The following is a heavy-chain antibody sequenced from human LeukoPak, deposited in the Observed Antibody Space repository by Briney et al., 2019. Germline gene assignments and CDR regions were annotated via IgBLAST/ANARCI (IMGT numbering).Heavy chain of an antibody. Sequence: ASVKVSCKASGYTFTGYYMHWVRQAPGQGLEWMGRINPNSGGTNYAQKFQGRVTMTRDTSISTTYMELSRLRSDDTAVYYCARDLAIYDSSGYWGQGTLVTVSS. CDR1: GYTFTGYY. CDR2: INPNSGGT. CDR3: ARDLAIYDSSGY. D-gene: IGHD3-22*01. V-gene: IGHV1-2*06. J-gene: IGHJ4*02.